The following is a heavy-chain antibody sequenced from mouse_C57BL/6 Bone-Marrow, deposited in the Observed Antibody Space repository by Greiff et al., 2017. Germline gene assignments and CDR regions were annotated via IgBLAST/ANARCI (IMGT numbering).Heavy chain of an antibody. V-gene: IGHV14-4*01. CDR2: IDPENGDT. CDR3: TPYGNYEGYFDY. D-gene: IGHD2-1*01. Sequence: VQLQQSGAELVRPGASVKLSCTASGFNITDDYMHWVKQRPEQGLEWIGWIDPENGDTDYASKFQGKATITADTSSNTAYLQLSSLTSEDTAVYYCTPYGNYEGYFDYWGQGTTLTVSS. J-gene: IGHJ2*01. CDR1: GFNITDDY.